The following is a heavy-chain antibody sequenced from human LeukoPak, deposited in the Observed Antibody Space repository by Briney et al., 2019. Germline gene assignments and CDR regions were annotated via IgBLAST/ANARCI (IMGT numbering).Heavy chain of an antibody. J-gene: IGHJ6*02. CDR3: ARGLYSSRWYGYYYYYCMHF. V-gene: IGHV3-13*01. Sequence: GGSLRLSCAASGFTFSSYDMHWVRQATGKGLEWVSAICTAGDTYYPGSVKGRFTISRGNAKNSLYLKMNSVRAGDTAVYYWARGLYSSRWYGYYYYYCMHFWGQGTTLSVSS. D-gene: IGHD6-13*01. CDR2: ICTAGDT. CDR1: GFTFSSYD.